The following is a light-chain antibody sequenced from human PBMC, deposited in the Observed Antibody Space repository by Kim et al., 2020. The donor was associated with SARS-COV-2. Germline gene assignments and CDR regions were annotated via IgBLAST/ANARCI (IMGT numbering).Light chain of an antibody. CDR1: QSITTY. V-gene: IGKV1-5*03. J-gene: IGKJ4*01. CDR2: KAS. CDR3: QQYNSYPLT. Sequence: DIQMTQSPSTLSASVGDRVTITCRASQSITTYLAWYQQKPGKAPKLLIYKASSLESGVPSRFSGSGSGTEFTLTISSLQPDDFAIYYCQQYNSYPLTFGGGTKVDIK.